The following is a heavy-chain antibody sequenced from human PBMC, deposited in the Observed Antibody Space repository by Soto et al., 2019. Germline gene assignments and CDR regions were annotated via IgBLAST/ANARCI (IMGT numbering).Heavy chain of an antibody. J-gene: IGHJ4*02. D-gene: IGHD6-19*01. CDR1: GGTFSTYA. V-gene: IGHV1-69*01. Sequence: QVQLVQSGAEVKQPGSSVKVSCKTSGGTFSTYAIYWVRQAPGQGLEWMGAIIPLFGTADYAQKFQGRGTITADESTSTAYMELSSLRSEDTAVYYWARPKGSYSSGYYYFDYWGQGTLVTVSS. CDR3: ARPKGSYSSGYYYFDY. CDR2: IIPLFGTA.